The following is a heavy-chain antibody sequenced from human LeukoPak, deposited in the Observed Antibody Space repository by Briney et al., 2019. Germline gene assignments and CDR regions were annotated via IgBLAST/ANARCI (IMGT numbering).Heavy chain of an antibody. J-gene: IGHJ6*02. Sequence: SGTLSLTCAVSGGSISSSNWWSWVRQPPGKGLEWIGEIYHSGSTNYNPSLKSRVTISVDKSKNQFSLKLSSVTAADTAVYYCARRPTIVVVPAGILYGMDVWGQGTTVTVSS. D-gene: IGHD2-2*01. CDR1: GGSISSSNW. CDR3: ARRPTIVVVPAGILYGMDV. V-gene: IGHV4-4*02. CDR2: IYHSGST.